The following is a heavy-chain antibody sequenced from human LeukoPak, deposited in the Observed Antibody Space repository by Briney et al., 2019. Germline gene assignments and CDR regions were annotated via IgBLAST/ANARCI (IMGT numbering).Heavy chain of an antibody. J-gene: IGHJ4*02. CDR2: ISSNGGST. Sequence: GGSLRLSCAASGFTFSSYAMHWVRQAPGKGLEYVSAISSNGGSTYYANSVKGRFTISRDNSKSTLYLQMGSLRAEDMAVYYCAREGGSHRPVDYWGQGTLVTVSS. D-gene: IGHD1-26*01. V-gene: IGHV3-64*01. CDR1: GFTFSSYA. CDR3: AREGGSHRPVDY.